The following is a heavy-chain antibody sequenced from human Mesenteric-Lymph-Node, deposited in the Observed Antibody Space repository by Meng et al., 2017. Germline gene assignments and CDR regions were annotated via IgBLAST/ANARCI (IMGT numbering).Heavy chain of an antibody. CDR2: ISPTGGSL. J-gene: IGHJ5*02. V-gene: IGHV3-11*04. CDR1: GFTLSDYY. Sequence: QVQLVESGGGLVKAGGSLRLSCAASGFTLSDYYMTWIRQPPGQGLEWIVSISPTGGSLYYADSVKGRFSISRDNAKSSLSLQMNSLRLEDTAVYYCARDHGFLNWFDPWGQGTLVTVSS. CDR3: ARDHGFLNWFDP. D-gene: IGHD2/OR15-2a*01.